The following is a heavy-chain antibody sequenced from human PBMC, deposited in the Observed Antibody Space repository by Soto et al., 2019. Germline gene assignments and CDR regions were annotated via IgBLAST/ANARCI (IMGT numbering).Heavy chain of an antibody. J-gene: IGHJ4*02. CDR3: ARAVAGSFDY. V-gene: IGHV3-53*01. Sequence: EVQLVESGGGLIQPGGSLRLSCAASGFTVSSNYMSWVRQAPGKGLEWVSVIYSGGSTYYADSVKVRFTISRDNSKNTRYLQMNSLIAEDTAVYYCARAVAGSFDYWGQGTLVTVSS. CDR1: GFTVSSNY. D-gene: IGHD6-19*01. CDR2: IYSGGST.